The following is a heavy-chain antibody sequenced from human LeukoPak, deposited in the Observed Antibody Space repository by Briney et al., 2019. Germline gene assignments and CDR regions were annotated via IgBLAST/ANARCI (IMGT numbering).Heavy chain of an antibody. J-gene: IGHJ5*02. Sequence: SVKVSCKASGYTFTSYGISWVRQAPGQGLEWMGWISVYNGSTNYAQTLQGRVTMTTDTSTSTAYMELRSLRSDDTAVYYCARDQAYCGGDCFPTGFDPWGQGTLVTVSS. CDR1: GYTFTSYG. D-gene: IGHD2-21*02. CDR2: ISVYNGST. CDR3: ARDQAYCGGDCFPTGFDP. V-gene: IGHV1-18*01.